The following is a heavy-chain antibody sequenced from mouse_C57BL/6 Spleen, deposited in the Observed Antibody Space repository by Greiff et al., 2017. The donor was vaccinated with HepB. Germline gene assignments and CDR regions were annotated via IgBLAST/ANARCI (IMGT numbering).Heavy chain of an antibody. J-gene: IGHJ3*01. CDR3: ARDHYGSSYPFAY. CDR1: GYSFTSYY. CDR2: IYPGSGNT. D-gene: IGHD1-1*01. V-gene: IGHV1-66*01. Sequence: VQGVESGPELVKPGASVKISCKASGYSFTSYYIHWVKQRPGQGLEWIGWIYPGSGNTKYNEKFKGKATLTADTSSSTAYMQLSSLTSADSAVYYCARDHYGSSYPFAYWGQGTLVTVSA.